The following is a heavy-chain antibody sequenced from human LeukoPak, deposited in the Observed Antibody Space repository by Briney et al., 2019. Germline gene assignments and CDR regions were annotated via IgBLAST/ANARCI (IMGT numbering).Heavy chain of an antibody. CDR2: ISYDGSNK. D-gene: IGHD6-19*01. Sequence: GGSLRLSCAASGFTFSSNGMHWVRQAPGKGLEWVAVISYDGSNKYYADSVKGRFTISRDNSWNTLFLQMNSLRAEDTAVYYCARVAVAGLDWGQGTLVTVSS. J-gene: IGHJ4*02. CDR3: ARVAVAGLD. V-gene: IGHV3-30*03. CDR1: GFTFSSNG.